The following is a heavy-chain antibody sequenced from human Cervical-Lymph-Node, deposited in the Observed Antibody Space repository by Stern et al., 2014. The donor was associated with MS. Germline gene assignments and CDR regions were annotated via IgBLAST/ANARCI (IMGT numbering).Heavy chain of an antibody. CDR1: GFTFSNYA. D-gene: IGHD6-19*01. Sequence: VQLVESGGGVVQPGRSLRLSCAASGFTFSNYAMFWVRQAPGKGPEWVAHISYEGSSTNYADSVKGRFTVSRDNSMHTLYLQMNSLRPEDTAVYSCVRGSGWYTEYYFDYWGQGALVTFSS. CDR3: VRGSGWYTEYYFDY. J-gene: IGHJ4*02. V-gene: IGHV3-30*04. CDR2: ISYEGSST.